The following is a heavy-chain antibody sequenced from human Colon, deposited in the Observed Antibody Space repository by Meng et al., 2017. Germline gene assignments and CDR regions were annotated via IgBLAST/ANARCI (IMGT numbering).Heavy chain of an antibody. J-gene: IGHJ4*02. D-gene: IGHD5-12*01. CDR2: IKRDGSEK. Sequence: GESLKTPCVTPGFTFSTSCMSWVRQAPGEGLEVVANIKRDGSEKSYVDSVRGRFTISRDNAKNSLYLQMNSLRAEDTAVYYCAGDLFMSGLRLAFDYWGQGTPVTVSS. CDR1: GFTFSTSC. CDR3: AGDLFMSGLRLAFDY. V-gene: IGHV3-7*01.